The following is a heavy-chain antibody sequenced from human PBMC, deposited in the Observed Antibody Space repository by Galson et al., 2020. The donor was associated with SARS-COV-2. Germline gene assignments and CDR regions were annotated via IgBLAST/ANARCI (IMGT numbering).Heavy chain of an antibody. J-gene: IGHJ4*02. CDR3: TTINY. Sequence: QLGESLKISCAASGIHLSGPVMHWVRQTSGKGLEWVRRIRSRANNYATGYAASVTGRLIISRDDSKKTAYLQMNSLKTEDTAVYYCTTINYWGQGTLVTVSS. V-gene: IGHV3-73*01. CDR1: GIHLSGPV. CDR2: IRSRANNYAT.